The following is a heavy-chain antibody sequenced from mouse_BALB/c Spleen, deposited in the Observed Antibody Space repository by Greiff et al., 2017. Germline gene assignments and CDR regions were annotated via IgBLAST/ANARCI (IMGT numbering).Heavy chain of an antibody. CDR2: IDPETGGT. CDR3: ARSRGNYVEAMDY. D-gene: IGHD2-1*01. V-gene: IGHV1-15*01. Sequence: QVQLKESGAELVRPGASVTLSCKASGYTFTDYEMHWVKQTPVHGLEWIGAIDPETGGTAYNQKFKGKATLTADKSSSTAYMQLSSLTSEDSAVYYCARSRGNYVEAMDYWGQGTSVTVSS. J-gene: IGHJ4*01. CDR1: GYTFTDYE.